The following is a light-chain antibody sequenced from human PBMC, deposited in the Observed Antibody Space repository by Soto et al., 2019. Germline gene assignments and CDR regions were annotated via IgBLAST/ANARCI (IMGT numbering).Light chain of an antibody. CDR2: KAS. V-gene: IGKV1-5*03. J-gene: IGKJ4*01. CDR1: QSISSW. CDR3: QQYEAYPLT. Sequence: DIQLTQSPSTLSASVGDRATITCRASQSISSWLAWYQQKPGKAPKLLVYKASSLESGVPSRFSGSGSGTEFTLTISTLQPDDFATYYCQQYEAYPLTVGGGTKVEI.